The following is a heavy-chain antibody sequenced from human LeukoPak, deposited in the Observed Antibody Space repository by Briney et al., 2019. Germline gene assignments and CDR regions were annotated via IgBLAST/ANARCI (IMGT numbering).Heavy chain of an antibody. Sequence: SETLSLTCTVSGGSISSSSYYGGWIRQPPGKGLEWIGSIYYSGSTYYNPSLKSRVTISVDTSKNQFSLKLSSVTAADTAVYYCARRVLLWFGESNNWFDPWGQGTLVTVSS. CDR1: GGSISSSSYY. J-gene: IGHJ5*02. CDR3: ARRVLLWFGESNNWFDP. V-gene: IGHV4-39*01. CDR2: IYYSGST. D-gene: IGHD3-10*01.